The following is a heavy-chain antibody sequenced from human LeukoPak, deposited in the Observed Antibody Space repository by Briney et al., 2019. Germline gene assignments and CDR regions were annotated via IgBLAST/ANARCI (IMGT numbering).Heavy chain of an antibody. J-gene: IGHJ4*02. D-gene: IGHD6-19*01. CDR1: GFTVSSNY. V-gene: IGHV3-53*01. CDR3: ARMGIAVAGFDY. CDR2: IYSGGST. Sequence: PGGSLRLSCAASGFTVSSNYMNWVRQAPGKGLEWVSVIYSGGSTYYADSVKGRFTISRDNSKNTLYLQMNSLRAEDTAAYYCARMGIAVAGFDYWGQGTLVTVSS.